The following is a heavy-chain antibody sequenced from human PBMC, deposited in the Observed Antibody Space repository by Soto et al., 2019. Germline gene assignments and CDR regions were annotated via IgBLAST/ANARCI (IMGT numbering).Heavy chain of an antibody. CDR2: INPILSMS. V-gene: IGHV1-69*02. CDR3: ATSYGSGYRAFDY. CDR1: GDTFSFYT. J-gene: IGHJ4*02. Sequence: SVKVSCKASGDTFSFYTINWVRQAPGLGLEWVGRINPILSMSNYAQKFQGRVTMTADKSTNTAYMELRSLRSEDTAMYYCATSYGSGYRAFDYWGQGALVTVSS. D-gene: IGHD3-10*01.